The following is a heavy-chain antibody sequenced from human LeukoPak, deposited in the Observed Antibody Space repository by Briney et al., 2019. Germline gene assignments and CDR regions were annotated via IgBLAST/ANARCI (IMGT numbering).Heavy chain of an antibody. V-gene: IGHV4-39*01. CDR3: AAGFDY. J-gene: IGHJ4*02. Sequence: PSETLSLTCAVSGYSISSGIYYWGWIRQPPGKGLEWIGSVFYGGSTYYNPSLKSRVTISVDTSKNQFSLRLSFLTAADTAMYYCAAGFDYWGQGTLVTVSS. CDR1: GYSISSGIYY. CDR2: VFYGGST.